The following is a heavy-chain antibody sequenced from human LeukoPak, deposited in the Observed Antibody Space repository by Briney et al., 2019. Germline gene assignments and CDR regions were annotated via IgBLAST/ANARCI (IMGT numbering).Heavy chain of an antibody. J-gene: IGHJ4*02. CDR1: GGSTSSYY. Sequence: PSETLSLTCTVSGGSTSSYYWSWIRQPPGKGLEWIGFIHYSGSTHYNPSLKSRITISVDTSKNQFSLKLSSVTAADTAVYYCARHSGSQPHYFDYWGQGTLGTVSS. D-gene: IGHD1-26*01. CDR3: ARHSGSQPHYFDY. CDR2: IHYSGST. V-gene: IGHV4-59*08.